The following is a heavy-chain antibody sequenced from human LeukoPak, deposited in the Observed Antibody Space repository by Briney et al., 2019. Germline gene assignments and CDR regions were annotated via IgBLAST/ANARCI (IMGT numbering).Heavy chain of an antibody. CDR3: ERVDSFGPYGMDV. CDR2: ISDSGGST. D-gene: IGHD2-15*01. V-gene: IGHV3-64D*09. CDR1: GFTFSSYT. J-gene: IGHJ6*02. Sequence: PGGSLRLSCAACGFTFSSYTMNWVRQAPGKGLEYVSAISDSGGSTYYADSVKGRFTISRDNSKNTLYLQMSSLRAEDTAVYFCERVDSFGPYGMDVWGQGTTVTVSS.